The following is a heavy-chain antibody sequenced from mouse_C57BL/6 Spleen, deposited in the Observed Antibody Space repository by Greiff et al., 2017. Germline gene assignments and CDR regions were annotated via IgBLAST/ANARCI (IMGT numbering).Heavy chain of an antibody. CDR1: GFTFSSYA. CDR3: ARVDYGSRHHWYFDV. D-gene: IGHD1-1*01. J-gene: IGHJ1*03. Sequence: EVHLVESGGGLVKPGGSLKLSCAASGFTFSSYAMSWVRQTPEKRLEWVATISDGGSYTDYPDNVKGRFTISRDNAKNNLYLQMSHLKSEDTAMYYCARVDYGSRHHWYFDVWGTGTTVTVSS. CDR2: ISDGGSYT. V-gene: IGHV5-4*01.